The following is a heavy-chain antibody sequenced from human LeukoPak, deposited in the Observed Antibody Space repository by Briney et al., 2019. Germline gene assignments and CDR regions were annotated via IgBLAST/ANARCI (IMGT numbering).Heavy chain of an antibody. CDR2: IVVGSGNT. Sequence: SVKVSCKASGFTFTNSAVQWVRQARGQRLEWIGWIVVGSGNTNYAQKFQERVTITGDMSTNTAYLELSSLRSEDTAVYYCAADLPYGNYGPLDYWGQGTLVTVSS. D-gene: IGHD4-11*01. CDR3: AADLPYGNYGPLDY. J-gene: IGHJ4*02. V-gene: IGHV1-58*01. CDR1: GFTFTNSA.